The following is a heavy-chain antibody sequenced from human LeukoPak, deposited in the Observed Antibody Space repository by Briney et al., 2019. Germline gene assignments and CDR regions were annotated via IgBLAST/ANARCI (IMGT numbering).Heavy chain of an antibody. V-gene: IGHV4-38-2*02. CDR2: IHHSGSI. CDR3: ARVGGYGDYGPSDAFDI. CDR1: GYSISSGYY. Sequence: PSETLSLTCTVSGYSISSGYYWGWIRQPPGKGLEWIGSIHHSGSIYNNPSLKSRVTISVDTSKNQFSLKLSSVTAADTAVYYCARVGGYGDYGPSDAFDIWGQGTMVTVSS. D-gene: IGHD4-17*01. J-gene: IGHJ3*02.